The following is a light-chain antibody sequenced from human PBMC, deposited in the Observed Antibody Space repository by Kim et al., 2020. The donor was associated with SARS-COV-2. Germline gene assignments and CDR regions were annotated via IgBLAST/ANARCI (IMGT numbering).Light chain of an antibody. CDR2: GAS. CDR3: QHYNNWPPWT. Sequence: EIVMTQSPATLSVSPGERATLSCRASQTVSRNLAWYQQRPGQPPRLLIYGASTRATDVPARFSGSESETEFTLTISSLQSEDFALYYCQHYNNWPPWTFGQGTKVDIK. J-gene: IGKJ1*01. CDR1: QTVSRN. V-gene: IGKV3-15*01.